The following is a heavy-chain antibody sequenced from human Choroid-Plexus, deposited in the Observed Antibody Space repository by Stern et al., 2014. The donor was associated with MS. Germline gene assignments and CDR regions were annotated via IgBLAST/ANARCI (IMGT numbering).Heavy chain of an antibody. CDR3: VKDRHYLTYFFDH. CDR1: GFTFGSCA. V-gene: IGHV3-30*18. J-gene: IGHJ5*02. D-gene: IGHD2/OR15-2a*01. Sequence: MQLLESGGGVVQPGRPLRLSCVASGFTFGSCAMHWVRQAPGKGLEWVAGVSYDGSNKYYADSVKGRFTISRDNSQNTLYMQMSSLRPEDTAVYYCVKDRHYLTYFFDHWGQGSLVTVSS. CDR2: VSYDGSNK.